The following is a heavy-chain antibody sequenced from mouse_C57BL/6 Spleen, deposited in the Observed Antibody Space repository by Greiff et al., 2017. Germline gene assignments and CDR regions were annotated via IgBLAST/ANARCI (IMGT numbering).Heavy chain of an antibody. CDR3: AREVMAAWYFDV. V-gene: IGHV5-16*01. Sequence: EVMLVESEGGLVQPGSSMKLSCTASGFTFSDYYMAWVRQVPEKGLEWVANINYDGSSTYYLDSLKSRFIISRDNAKNILYLQMSSLKSEDTATDYCAREVMAAWYFDVWGTGTTVTVSS. CDR2: INYDGSST. D-gene: IGHD1-1*02. J-gene: IGHJ1*03. CDR1: GFTFSDYY.